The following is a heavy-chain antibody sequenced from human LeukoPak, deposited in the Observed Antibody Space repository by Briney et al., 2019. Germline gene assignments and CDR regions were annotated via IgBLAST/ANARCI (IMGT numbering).Heavy chain of an antibody. CDR3: AKDQRYGSGSSESLDY. V-gene: IGHV3-23*01. J-gene: IGHJ4*02. D-gene: IGHD3-10*01. Sequence: GSLRLSCAASGFIFNTYDMNWVRQAPGKGLEWVSSISGSGGTTYSADSVKGRFTISRDNTKNTLYLQMNSLRADDTAVYYCAKDQRYGSGSSESLDYWGQGTLVTVSS. CDR1: GFIFNTYD. CDR2: ISGSGGTT.